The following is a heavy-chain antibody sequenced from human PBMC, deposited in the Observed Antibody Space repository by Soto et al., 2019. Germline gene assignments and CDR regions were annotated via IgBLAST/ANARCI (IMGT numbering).Heavy chain of an antibody. CDR2: ISAYNGNT. V-gene: IGHV1-18*04. Sequence: ASVKVSCQASGYTFTSYGISWVRQAPGQGLEWMGWISAYNGNTNYAQKLQGRVTMTTDTSTSTAHMELRSLRSDDTAVYSCARDLGEMATTFDYWGQGTLVTVSS. CDR1: GYTFTSYG. CDR3: ARDLGEMATTFDY. J-gene: IGHJ4*02. D-gene: IGHD1-1*01.